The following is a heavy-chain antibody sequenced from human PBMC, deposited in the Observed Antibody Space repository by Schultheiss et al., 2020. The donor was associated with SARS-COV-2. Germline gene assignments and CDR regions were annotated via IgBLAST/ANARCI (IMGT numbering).Heavy chain of an antibody. Sequence: SETLSLTCTVSGGSISSYYWSWIRQPPGKGLEWIGYIYYSGSTNYNPSLKSRVTISVDTSKNQFSLKLSSVTAADTAVYYCSRGLTCSSTSCDWFDPWGQGTLVTVSS. CDR2: IYYSGST. CDR1: GGSISSYY. J-gene: IGHJ5*02. CDR3: SRGLTCSSTSCDWFDP. V-gene: IGHV4-59*12. D-gene: IGHD2-2*01.